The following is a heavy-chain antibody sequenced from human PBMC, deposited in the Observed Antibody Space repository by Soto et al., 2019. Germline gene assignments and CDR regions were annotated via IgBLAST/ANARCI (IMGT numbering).Heavy chain of an antibody. Sequence: QVQLQESGPGLVKPSETLSLTCTVSGGSISSYYWSWIRQPPGKGLEWNGYSYYSWSTNYHPSLRSRVTISVDTSNNQFSLKLSSVTAEDTAVYYCARGRGGWFINQLLNAFDIWGQGTMVTVSS. CDR1: GGSISSYY. V-gene: IGHV4-59*01. CDR3: ARGRGGWFINQLLNAFDI. J-gene: IGHJ3*02. CDR2: SYYSWST. D-gene: IGHD2-2*01.